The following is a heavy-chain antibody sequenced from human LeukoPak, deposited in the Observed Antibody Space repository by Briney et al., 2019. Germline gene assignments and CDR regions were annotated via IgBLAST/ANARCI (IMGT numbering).Heavy chain of an antibody. J-gene: IGHJ6*03. CDR1: GYTFTSYD. CDR2: MNPNSGNT. CDR3: ARTRRPLRYNNYYMDV. V-gene: IGHV1-8*01. Sequence: GASVKVSCKASGYTFTSYDINWVRQATGQGLEWMGWMNPNSGNTGYAQKFQGRVTMTRNTSISTAYMELSRLRSDDTAVYYCARTRRPLRYNNYYMDVWGKGTTVTVSS. D-gene: IGHD3-3*01.